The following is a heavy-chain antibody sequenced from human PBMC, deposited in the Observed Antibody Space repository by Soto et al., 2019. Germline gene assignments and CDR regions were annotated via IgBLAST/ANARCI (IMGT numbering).Heavy chain of an antibody. CDR2: IIPIIGTA. Sequence: QVQLVQSGAEVKKPGSSVKVSCKASGGTFSSYAISWVRQAPGQGLEWMGGIIPIIGTANYAQKFQGRVTITADESTSTPYMELSSLRSEDTAVYYCAREYDYGDTELYYFDYWGQGTLVTVSS. J-gene: IGHJ4*02. D-gene: IGHD4-17*01. V-gene: IGHV1-69*12. CDR3: AREYDYGDTELYYFDY. CDR1: GGTFSSYA.